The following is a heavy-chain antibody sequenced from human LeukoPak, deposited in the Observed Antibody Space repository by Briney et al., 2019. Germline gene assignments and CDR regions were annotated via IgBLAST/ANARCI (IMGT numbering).Heavy chain of an antibody. CDR3: ARQMYYYDNSGYYDF. Sequence: NPSETLSLTCIVSGGSISSSRYYWGWIRQPPGKGLAWIGSIYYSGSTYYNPSLKSRVTISVDTSKNQFSLKLSSVTAADTAVYYCARQMYYYDNSGYYDFWGQGTLVTVSS. J-gene: IGHJ4*02. V-gene: IGHV4-39*01. D-gene: IGHD3-22*01. CDR1: GGSISSSRYY. CDR2: IYYSGST.